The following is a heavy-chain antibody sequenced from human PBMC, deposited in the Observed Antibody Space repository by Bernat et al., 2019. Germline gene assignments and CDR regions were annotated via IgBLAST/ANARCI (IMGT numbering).Heavy chain of an antibody. D-gene: IGHD3-3*02. Sequence: EVQLVESGGGLVQPGGSLRLSCVVSGFTFSNTWMNWVRQAPGKGLEWVAYINLDGSEKNYVDSVRGRFTISRDNAKNSLYLEMNNLRAEDTAVYYCVRVPRLADYWGQGTLVTVSA. V-gene: IGHV3-7*03. CDR3: VRVPRLADY. CDR2: INLDGSEK. J-gene: IGHJ4*02. CDR1: GFTFSNTW.